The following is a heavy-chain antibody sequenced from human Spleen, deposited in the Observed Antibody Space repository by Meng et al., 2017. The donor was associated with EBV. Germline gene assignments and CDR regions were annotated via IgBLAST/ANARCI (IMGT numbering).Heavy chain of an antibody. CDR3: ARQGEVRGPIDY. CDR1: RGYISSINW. CDR2: VDHSGTT. J-gene: IGHJ4*02. Sequence: GQLQMSGPGLVNAPGTLSRTCAVTRGYISSINWEGWVRQPRGKGVEWIGEVDHSGTTNYNPALKSRVTISVDKSKNQFSLKLSSVSAADTAVYYCARQGEVRGPIDYWGQGTLVTVSS. V-gene: IGHV4-4*03. D-gene: IGHD3-16*01.